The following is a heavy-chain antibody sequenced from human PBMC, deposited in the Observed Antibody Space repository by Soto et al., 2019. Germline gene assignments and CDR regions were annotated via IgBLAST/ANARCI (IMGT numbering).Heavy chain of an antibody. J-gene: IGHJ1*01. Sequence: QLQLQESGPGLVKPSETLSLTCTVSGASISGSSYYWGWIRQPPGTGLEWIGGIYFSGSTYYSPSLKSRVTVSVDTSKRQFSLKLSSVTAADTAVYYCASNSYRTWGQGILVTVSS. V-gene: IGHV4-39*01. D-gene: IGHD3-16*02. CDR2: IYFSGST. CDR1: GASISGSSYY. CDR3: ASNSYRT.